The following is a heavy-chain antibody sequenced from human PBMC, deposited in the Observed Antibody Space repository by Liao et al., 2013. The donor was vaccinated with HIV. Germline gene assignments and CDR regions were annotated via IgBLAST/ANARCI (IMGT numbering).Heavy chain of an antibody. CDR1: GGSISSSSYY. Sequence: QLQLQESGPGLVKPSETLSLTCTVSGGSISSSSYYWGWIRQPPGKGLEWIGRIYTSGSTNYNPSLKSRVTMSVDTSKNQFSLKLSSVTAADTAVYYCARDGYYYDSSGYWGHYYYYMDVWGKGTTVTVSS. CDR3: ARDGYYYDSSGYWGHYYYYMDV. D-gene: IGHD3-22*01. CDR2: IYTSGST. J-gene: IGHJ6*03. V-gene: IGHV4-39*07.